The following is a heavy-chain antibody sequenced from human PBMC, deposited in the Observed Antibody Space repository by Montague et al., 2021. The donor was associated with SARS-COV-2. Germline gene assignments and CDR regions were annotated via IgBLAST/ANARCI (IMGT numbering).Heavy chain of an antibody. Sequence: SETLSLTCSVSGGSMSSYHWVWIRQPPGKGLVWIGCVSYRGSTNYNLSLKSRVTISLDTSKNRFSLRVTSVTAADTAVYYCARDVRYYYDQWGQGILVTVSS. D-gene: IGHD3-10*01. CDR1: GGSMSSYH. CDR3: ARDVRYYYDQ. J-gene: IGHJ4*02. CDR2: VSYRGST. V-gene: IGHV4-59*01.